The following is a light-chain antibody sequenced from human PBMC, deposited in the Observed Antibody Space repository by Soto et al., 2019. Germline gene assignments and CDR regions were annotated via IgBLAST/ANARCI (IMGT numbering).Light chain of an antibody. J-gene: IGLJ1*01. V-gene: IGLV1-47*01. CDR2: RNN. CDR3: AAWDDSLSGYV. Sequence: QSVLTQPPSASGTPGQRFTISCSGSSSNIGSNYVYWYQQLPGTAPKLLIYRNNQRPSGVPDRFSGSKSGTSASLAISGLRSEDEADYYCAAWDDSLSGYVFGTGTKLTVL. CDR1: SSNIGSNY.